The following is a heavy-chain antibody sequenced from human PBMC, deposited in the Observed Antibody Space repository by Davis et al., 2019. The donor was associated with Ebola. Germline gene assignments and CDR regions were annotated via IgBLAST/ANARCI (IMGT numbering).Heavy chain of an antibody. Sequence: ASVKVSCKASGYTFTGYYMHWVRQAPGQGLEWMGWINPNSGGTNYAQKFQGRVTMTRDTSISTAYMELSRLRSDDTAVYYCARSGSGDSSGYNNWFDPWGQGTLVTVSS. CDR2: INPNSGGT. D-gene: IGHD3-22*01. J-gene: IGHJ5*02. V-gene: IGHV1-2*02. CDR1: GYTFTGYY. CDR3: ARSGSGDSSGYNNWFDP.